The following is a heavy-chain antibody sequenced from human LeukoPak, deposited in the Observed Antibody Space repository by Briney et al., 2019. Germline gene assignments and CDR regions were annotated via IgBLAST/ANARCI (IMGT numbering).Heavy chain of an antibody. J-gene: IGHJ6*02. CDR2: ISSSSSYI. Sequence: GGSLRLSCAASGFTFSSYSMNWVRQAPGKGLEWVSSISSSSSYIYYADSVKGRFTISRDNAKNSLYLQMNSLRAEDTTVYYCARANYDILTGLYYYYYGMDVWGQGTTVTVSS. V-gene: IGHV3-21*01. D-gene: IGHD3-9*01. CDR3: ARANYDILTGLYYYYYGMDV. CDR1: GFTFSSYS.